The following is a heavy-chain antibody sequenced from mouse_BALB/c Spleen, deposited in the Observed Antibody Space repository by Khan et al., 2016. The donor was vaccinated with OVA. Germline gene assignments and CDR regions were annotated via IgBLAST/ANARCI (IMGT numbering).Heavy chain of an antibody. CDR3: AKGVWSYYYAIDY. D-gene: IGHD2-10*02. CDR1: GFSLTDYG. Sequence: QVQLKQSGPGLVAPSQSLSITCTVSGFSLTDYGVSWIRQPPGKGLEWLGVIWGGGSTYYNSALKSRLSISKDNSKSQVFLKMNSLQTDDTVMYYCAKGVWSYYYAIDYWGQGTSVTVSS. J-gene: IGHJ4*01. CDR2: IWGGGST. V-gene: IGHV2-6-5*01.